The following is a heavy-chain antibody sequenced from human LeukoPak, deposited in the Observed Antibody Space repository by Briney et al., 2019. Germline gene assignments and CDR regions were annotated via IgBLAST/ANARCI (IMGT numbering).Heavy chain of an antibody. J-gene: IGHJ4*02. CDR3: ATLTSSWRYYFDY. CDR1: GDFYSDYY. D-gene: IGHD6-13*01. CDR2: IYSTGTT. V-gene: IGHV4-4*09. Sequence: SGTLSLTCTVSGDFYSDYYWNWIRQAPGKGLEWIGYIYSTGTTNYNPSLESRATVSLDTSRKQFSLRLSSVTAADSAVYYCATLTSSWRYYFDYWGRGIPVTVSS.